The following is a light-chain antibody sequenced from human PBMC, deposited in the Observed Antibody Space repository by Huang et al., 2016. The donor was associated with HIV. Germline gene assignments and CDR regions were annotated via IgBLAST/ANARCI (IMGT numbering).Light chain of an antibody. CDR3: QQYNNWPPPWT. V-gene: IGKV3-15*01. CDR1: QSVSSN. CDR2: GAS. Sequence: EIVMTQSPATLSVSPGERATLSCRASQSVSSNLAWYQQKPGQAPRRLIYGASTRATGIPARFSGSGSGTEFTLTISSLQSEDFAVYYCQQYNNWPPPWTFGQGTKVEIK. J-gene: IGKJ1*01.